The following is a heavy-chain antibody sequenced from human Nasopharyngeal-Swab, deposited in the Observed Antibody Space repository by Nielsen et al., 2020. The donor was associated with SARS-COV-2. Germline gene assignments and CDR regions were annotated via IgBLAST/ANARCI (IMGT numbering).Heavy chain of an antibody. D-gene: IGHD6-13*01. CDR2: TYYRSKWYN. V-gene: IGHV6-1*01. J-gene: IGHJ6*02. Sequence: WIRQSQSRGIEWLGRTYYRSKWYNDYAVSVKSRITINPDTSKNQFSLQLNSVTPEDTAVYYCSRDGIAAAGYYYYYYGMDVWGQGTTVTVSS. CDR3: SRDGIAAAGYYYYYYGMDV.